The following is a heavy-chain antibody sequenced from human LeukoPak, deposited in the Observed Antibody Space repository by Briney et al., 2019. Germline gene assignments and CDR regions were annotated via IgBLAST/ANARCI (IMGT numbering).Heavy chain of an antibody. Sequence: SETLSLTCTVSGGSVSSSPYYWGWIRQPPGKGLEWIGSIYYSGSTYYNPSLESRITISVDTSKNQFSLKLTSVTAADTAVYYCASNIIAAAGDKQLKRWFDPWGQGTLVTVSS. CDR1: GGSVSSSPYY. D-gene: IGHD6-13*01. J-gene: IGHJ5*02. V-gene: IGHV4-39*01. CDR3: ASNIIAAAGDKQLKRWFDP. CDR2: IYYSGST.